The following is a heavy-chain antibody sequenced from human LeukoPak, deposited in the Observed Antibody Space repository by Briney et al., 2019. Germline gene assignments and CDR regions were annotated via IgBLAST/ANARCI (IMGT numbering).Heavy chain of an antibody. J-gene: IGHJ4*02. CDR3: ARHVRAGFGDYYYFDY. Sequence: SETLSLTCAVSGGSISTYAWSWIRQPPGKGLEWIGDIYYSGSTNYNPSLKSRLTISVDTSKNQFSLKLSSVTAADTAVYYCARHVRAGFGDYYYFDYWGQGTLVTVSS. CDR2: IYYSGST. CDR1: GGSISTYA. V-gene: IGHV4-59*08. D-gene: IGHD4-17*01.